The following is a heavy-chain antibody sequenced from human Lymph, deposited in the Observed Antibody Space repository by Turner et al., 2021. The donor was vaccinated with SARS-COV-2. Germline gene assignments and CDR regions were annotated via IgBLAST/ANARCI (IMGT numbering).Heavy chain of an antibody. CDR2: IIPILGIA. V-gene: IGHV1-69*10. Sequence: QVQLVKSGAEVKKPGTTVKVSCKASGGTFSTYVISWVRQAPGQGLEWMGGIIPILGIANYAQKFQCRVTITADKSTSTAYMELSSLRSEDTAVYHCARRHSGNYDAFDIWGQGTMVTVSS. J-gene: IGHJ3*02. D-gene: IGHD1-26*01. CDR1: GGTFSTYV. CDR3: ARRHSGNYDAFDI.